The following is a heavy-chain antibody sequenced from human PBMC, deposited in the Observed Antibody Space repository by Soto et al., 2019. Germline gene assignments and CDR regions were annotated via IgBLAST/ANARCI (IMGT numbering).Heavy chain of an antibody. CDR2: INPSGGST. J-gene: IGHJ6*03. CDR1: GYTFTSYY. V-gene: IGHV1-46*03. CDR3: ARGYCSSTSCRYYYYYYYMDV. Sequence: GASVKVSCKASGYTFTSYYMHWVRQAPGQGLEWMGIINPSGGSTSYARKFQGRVTMTRDTSTSTVYMELSSLRSEDTAVYYCARGYCSSTSCRYYYYYYYMDVWGKGTTVTVSS. D-gene: IGHD2-2*01.